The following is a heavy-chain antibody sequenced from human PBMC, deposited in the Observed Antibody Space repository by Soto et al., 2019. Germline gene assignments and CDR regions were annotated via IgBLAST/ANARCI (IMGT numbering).Heavy chain of an antibody. CDR1: GGTFSSYA. CDR2: IIPIFGTA. Sequence: SVKVSCKASGGTFSSYAISWVRQAPGQGLEWMGGIIPIFGTANYAQKFQGRVTITADESTSTAYMELSSLRSEDTAVYYCARADSSGYSSAYYYGMAVWGQGTTVSVSS. V-gene: IGHV1-69*13. D-gene: IGHD3-22*01. J-gene: IGHJ6*02. CDR3: ARADSSGYSSAYYYGMAV.